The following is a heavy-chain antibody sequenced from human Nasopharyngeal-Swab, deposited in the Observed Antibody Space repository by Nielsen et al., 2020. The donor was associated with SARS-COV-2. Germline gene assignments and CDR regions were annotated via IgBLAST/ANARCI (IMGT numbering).Heavy chain of an antibody. CDR3: ARDLAAAGTGGLDY. V-gene: IGHV3-33*01. CDR1: GFTFSSYG. CDR2: IWYDGSNK. J-gene: IGHJ4*02. Sequence: GESLKISCAASGFTFSSYGMHWVRQAPGKGLEWVAVIWYDGSNKYYADSVKGRFTIFRDNSKNTLYLQMNSLRAEDTAVYYCARDLAAAGTGGLDYWGQGTLVTVSS. D-gene: IGHD6-13*01.